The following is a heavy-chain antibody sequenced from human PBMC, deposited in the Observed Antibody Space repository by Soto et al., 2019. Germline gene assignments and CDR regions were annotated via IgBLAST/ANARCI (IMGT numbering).Heavy chain of an antibody. V-gene: IGHV3-48*01. Sequence: GGSLRLSCAASGFTFSSYSMNWVRQAPGKGLEWVSYISSSSSTIYYEDSVKGRFTISRDNAKNSLYLQMNSLRAEDTAVYYCAREGATYWFDPWGQGTLVTVSS. CDR3: AREGATYWFDP. D-gene: IGHD1-26*01. CDR2: ISSSSSTI. CDR1: GFTFSSYS. J-gene: IGHJ5*02.